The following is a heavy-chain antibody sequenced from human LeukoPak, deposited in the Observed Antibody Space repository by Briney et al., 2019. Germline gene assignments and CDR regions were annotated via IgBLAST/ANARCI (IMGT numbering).Heavy chain of an antibody. J-gene: IGHJ6*02. CDR1: GGSVSSGRYY. D-gene: IGHD1-26*01. Sequence: SQTLSLTCTVPGGSVSSGRYYWSWLRQHPGKGLEWIGYIDYRGNTHYNPSLESRVTISVDTSKNQFSLKLSSVTAADTAVYYCARHSGSYGYYAMDVWGQGTTVTVSS. V-gene: IGHV4-31*03. CDR2: IDYRGNT. CDR3: ARHSGSYGYYAMDV.